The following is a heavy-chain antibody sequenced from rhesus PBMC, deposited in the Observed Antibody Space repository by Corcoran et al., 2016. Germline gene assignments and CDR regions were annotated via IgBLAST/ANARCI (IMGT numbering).Heavy chain of an antibody. J-gene: IGHJ4*01. Sequence: QVQLQESGPGLVKPSETLSLTCAVSGAPISGFWWTWVRQPPGKGLEWIGEINGDSGTTYYNASLKSRVTISKDASQNQFSLKLSSMTAADTAVYFCARGGYGSSYHWGQGVLVTVSS. CDR2: INGDSGTT. V-gene: IGHV4-80*01. CDR3: ARGGYGSSYH. CDR1: GAPISGFW. D-gene: IGHD4-29*01.